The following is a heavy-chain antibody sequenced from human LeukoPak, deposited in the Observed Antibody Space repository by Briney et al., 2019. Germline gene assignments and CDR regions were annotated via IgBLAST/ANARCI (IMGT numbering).Heavy chain of an antibody. CDR2: ISYSGST. CDR3: ARISRPADRTVGPYYMDV. Sequence: SETLSLTCSVSGGSISSGRYYWGRIRQSPGKGLEWIGSISYSGSTYYNPSLKSRVTISVDTSKNQFSLKVSSVTAADTAVYYCARISRPADRTVGPYYMDVWGKGTTVTVSS. D-gene: IGHD1-26*01. J-gene: IGHJ6*03. CDR1: GGSISSGRYY. V-gene: IGHV4-39*01.